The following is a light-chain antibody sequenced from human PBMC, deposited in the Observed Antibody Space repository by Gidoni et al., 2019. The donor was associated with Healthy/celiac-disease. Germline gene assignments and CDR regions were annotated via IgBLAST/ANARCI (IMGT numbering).Light chain of an antibody. V-gene: IGKV3-20*01. CDR2: GAS. CDR1: QSVSSSY. J-gene: IGKJ5*01. Sequence: EIVLTQSPATLSLSPGERATLPCRASQSVSSSYLAWYQQKPGQTPRLLIYGASSRATGIPDRFSGSRSGTDFTLTISSLEPKECAVYYCQQYGSSPSITFGQGTRLEIK. CDR3: QQYGSSPSIT.